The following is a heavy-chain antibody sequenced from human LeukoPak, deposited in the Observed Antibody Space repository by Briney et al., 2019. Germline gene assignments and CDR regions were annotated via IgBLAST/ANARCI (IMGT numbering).Heavy chain of an antibody. D-gene: IGHD4-17*01. J-gene: IGHJ4*02. CDR1: GFTFSSYA. Sequence: PGRSLRLSCAASGFTFSSYAMHWVRQAPGKGLEWVAVISYDGSNKYYADSVKGRFTISRDNSKNTLYLQMNSLRAEDTAVYYCAREATTVTPDYFDYWGQGTLVTVSS. CDR2: ISYDGSNK. CDR3: AREATTVTPDYFDY. V-gene: IGHV3-30-3*01.